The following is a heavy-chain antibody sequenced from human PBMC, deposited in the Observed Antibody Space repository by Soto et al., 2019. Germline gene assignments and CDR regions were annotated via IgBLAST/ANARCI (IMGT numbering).Heavy chain of an antibody. D-gene: IGHD3-3*01. CDR1: GYTFTSYG. Sequence: ASVKVSCKASGYTFTSYGISWVRQAPGQGLEWMGWISTYNGNTNYAQKLQGRVTMTTDTSTSTAYMELRSLRSDDTAVYYCARIRVVIMVNWFDPWGQGTLVTVSS. CDR3: ARIRVVIMVNWFDP. J-gene: IGHJ5*02. CDR2: ISTYNGNT. V-gene: IGHV1-18*01.